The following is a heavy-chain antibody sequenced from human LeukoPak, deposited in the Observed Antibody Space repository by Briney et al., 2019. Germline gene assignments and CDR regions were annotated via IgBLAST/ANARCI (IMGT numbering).Heavy chain of an antibody. CDR2: INPNSGGT. V-gene: IGHV1-2*02. D-gene: IGHD3-22*01. Sequence: ASVKVSCKASGYTFTGYGMHWVRQAPGQGLEWMGWINPNSGGTNYAQKFQGRVTMTRDTSISTAYMELSRLRSDDTAVYYCARSQIINYYDSSGYYSSPFLYIWGQGTLVTVSS. J-gene: IGHJ4*02. CDR3: ARSQIINYYDSSGYYSSPFLYI. CDR1: GYTFTGYG.